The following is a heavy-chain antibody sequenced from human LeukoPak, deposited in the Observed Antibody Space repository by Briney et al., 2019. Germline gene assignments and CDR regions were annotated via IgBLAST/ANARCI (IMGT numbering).Heavy chain of an antibody. V-gene: IGHV4-39*01. CDR2: IYYSGST. Sequence: NPSETLSLTCTASGGSISSTSYYWGWIRQPPGKGLEWIGSIYYSGSTYYNPSLKGRVTISVDTSKNQFSLKLSSVTAADTAVYYCARRNRGYGGAFDIWGQGTMVTVSS. J-gene: IGHJ3*02. D-gene: IGHD5-18*01. CDR1: GGSISSTSYY. CDR3: ARRNRGYGGAFDI.